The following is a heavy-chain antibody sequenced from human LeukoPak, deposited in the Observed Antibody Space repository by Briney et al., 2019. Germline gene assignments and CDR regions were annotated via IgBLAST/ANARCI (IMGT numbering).Heavy chain of an antibody. Sequence: GGSLRLPCAASGFTFSSYWMHWVRQAPGKGLVWVSRINSDGSSTSYADSVKGRFTISRDNAKNTLYLQMNSLRAEDTAVYYCARVEVSRGAFDIWGQGTMVTVSS. CDR3: ARVEVSRGAFDI. CDR2: INSDGSST. V-gene: IGHV3-74*01. CDR1: GFTFSSYW. J-gene: IGHJ3*02. D-gene: IGHD1-14*01.